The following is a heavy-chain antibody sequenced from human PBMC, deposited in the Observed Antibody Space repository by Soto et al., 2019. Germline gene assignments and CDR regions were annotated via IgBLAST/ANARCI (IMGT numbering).Heavy chain of an antibody. CDR2: IYYSGST. V-gene: IGHV4-59*01. D-gene: IGHD4-17*01. J-gene: IGHJ1*01. CDR3: ARSRTTVTPSGFQH. Sequence: QVQLQESGPGLVKPSETLSLTCTVSGGSISSYYWSWIRQPPGKGLEWIGNIYYSGSTNYNPSLKSRVTISVDTSKNQFSLKLSSVTAADTAVYYCARSRTTVTPSGFQHWGQGTLVTVSS. CDR1: GGSISSYY.